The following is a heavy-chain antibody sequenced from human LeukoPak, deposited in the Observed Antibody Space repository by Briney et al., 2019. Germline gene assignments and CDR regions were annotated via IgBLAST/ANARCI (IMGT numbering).Heavy chain of an antibody. CDR3: CYEGF. CDR2: INQHGSET. CDR1: GFTFSTYW. Sequence: GGSLRLSCAASGFTFSTYWMTWVRQAPGKGLEWVANINQHGSETKYADSVKGRFTISRDNAKNSLYLQMNRLRVDDTAVYHCCYEGFWGQGTLVTVSS. V-gene: IGHV3-7*01. J-gene: IGHJ4*02. D-gene: IGHD2-2*01.